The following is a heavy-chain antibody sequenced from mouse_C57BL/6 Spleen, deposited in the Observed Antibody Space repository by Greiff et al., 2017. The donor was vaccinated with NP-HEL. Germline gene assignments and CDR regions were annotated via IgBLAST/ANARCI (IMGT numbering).Heavy chain of an antibody. CDR1: GFTFTDYY. CDR2: IRNKANGYTT. CDR3: ARYILRLAMDY. Sequence: EVMLVESGGGLVQPGGSLSLSCAASGFTFTDYYMSWVRQPPGKALEWLGFIRNKANGYTTEYSASVKGRFTISRDNSQSILYLQMNALRAEDSATYYCARYILRLAMDYWGQGTSVTVSS. J-gene: IGHJ4*01. V-gene: IGHV7-3*01.